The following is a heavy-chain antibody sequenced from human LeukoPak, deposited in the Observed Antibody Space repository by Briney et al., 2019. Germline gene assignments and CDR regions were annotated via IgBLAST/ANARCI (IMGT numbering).Heavy chain of an antibody. CDR2: ISYDGSNK. D-gene: IGHD1-26*01. V-gene: IGHV3-30*18. CDR1: GFTFSSHG. Sequence: GRSLRLSCAASGFTFSSHGMHWVRQAPGKGLEWVAVISYDGSNKYYADSVKGRFTISRDYSKNTLYLQMNSLRAEDTAVYYCAKEDIEGGAIDYWGQGTLVTVSS. CDR3: AKEDIEGGAIDY. J-gene: IGHJ4*02.